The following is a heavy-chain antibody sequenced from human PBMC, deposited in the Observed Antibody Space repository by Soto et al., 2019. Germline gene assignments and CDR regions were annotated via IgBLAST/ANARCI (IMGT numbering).Heavy chain of an antibody. V-gene: IGHV3-53*01. CDR3: AREDYGDYEKRYGMDV. CDR2: IYSGGST. J-gene: IGHJ6*02. CDR1: GFTVSSNY. Sequence: GGSLRLSCAASGFTVSSNYMSWVRQAPGKGLEWVSVIYSGGSTYYADSVKGRFTISRDNSKNTLYLQMNSLRAEDTAVYYCAREDYGDYEKRYGMDVWGQGTTVTVSS. D-gene: IGHD4-17*01.